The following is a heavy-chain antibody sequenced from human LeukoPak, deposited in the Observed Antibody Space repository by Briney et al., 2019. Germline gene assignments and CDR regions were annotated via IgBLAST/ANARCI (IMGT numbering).Heavy chain of an antibody. CDR2: ISGSGGRT. Sequence: VGSLRLSCAVSGITLSNYGMSWVRQAPGKGLEWVAGISGSGGRTNYADSVKGRFTIARDNPKNTLYLQMNSLRAEDTAVYFCAKRGVVIRVILVGFHKEAYYFDSWGQGALVTVSS. D-gene: IGHD3-22*01. CDR3: AKRGVVIRVILVGFHKEAYYFDS. V-gene: IGHV3-23*01. CDR1: GITLSNYG. J-gene: IGHJ4*02.